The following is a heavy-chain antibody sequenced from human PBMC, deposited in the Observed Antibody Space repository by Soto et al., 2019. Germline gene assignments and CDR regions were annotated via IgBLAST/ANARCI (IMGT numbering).Heavy chain of an antibody. J-gene: IGHJ4*02. V-gene: IGHV1-18*04. CDR2: ISAYNGNT. CDR1: GYTFTSYG. Sequence: ALVKVSCKASGYTFTSYGISWVRQSPGRGLEWMGWISAYNGNTNYAQKLRGRVTMTTDTSTSTAYMELRSLRSDDTAVYYCARVLDYYDSSGYYSDYWGQGTLVTVSS. CDR3: ARVLDYYDSSGYYSDY. D-gene: IGHD3-22*01.